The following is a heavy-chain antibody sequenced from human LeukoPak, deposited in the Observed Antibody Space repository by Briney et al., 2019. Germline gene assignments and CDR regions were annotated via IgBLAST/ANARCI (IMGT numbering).Heavy chain of an antibody. CDR3: ARGARITIFGVVQAPLFDY. CDR2: ISAYNGNT. J-gene: IGHJ4*02. Sequence: ASVKVSCKASGYTFTSYGISWVRQAPGQGLEWMGWISAYNGNTNYAQKLQGRVTMTTDTSTSTAYMELRSLRSDDTAVYYCARGARITIFGVVQAPLFDYWGQGTLVTVS. CDR1: GYTFTSYG. D-gene: IGHD3-3*01. V-gene: IGHV1-18*01.